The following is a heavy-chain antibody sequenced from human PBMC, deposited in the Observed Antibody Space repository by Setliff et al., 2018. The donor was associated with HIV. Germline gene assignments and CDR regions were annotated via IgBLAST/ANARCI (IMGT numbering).Heavy chain of an antibody. CDR1: GDSMSNSGYY. V-gene: IGHV4-39*07. CDR3: ARLNDWRHTFDI. CDR2: IYYSGTP. Sequence: SETLSLTCTVSGDSMSNSGYYWSWLRQSPGKGLEWIGSIYYSGTPYYSPSLNSRVTISLDMSKIQFFLRLISMTAADTAVYYCARLNDWRHTFDIWGQGITVTVSS. D-gene: IGHD3-9*01. J-gene: IGHJ3*02.